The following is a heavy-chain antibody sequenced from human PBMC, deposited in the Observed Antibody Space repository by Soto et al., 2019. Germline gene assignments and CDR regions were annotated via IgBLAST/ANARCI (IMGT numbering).Heavy chain of an antibody. V-gene: IGHV1-3*01. CDR1: GYTFTSYA. Sequence: ASVKVSCKASGYTFTSYAMHWLRQAPGQRLEWMGWINAGNGNRKYSQKLQGRVTITRDTSASTAYMELSSLRSEDTAVYYCARDDYYIWGQGTMVTVSS. D-gene: IGHD3-16*01. CDR2: INAGNGNR. J-gene: IGHJ3*02. CDR3: ARDDYYI.